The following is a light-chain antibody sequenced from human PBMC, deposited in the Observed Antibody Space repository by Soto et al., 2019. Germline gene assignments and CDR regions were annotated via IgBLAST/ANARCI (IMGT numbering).Light chain of an antibody. J-gene: IGKJ1*01. CDR3: QHYGNSLWT. CDR1: ESVSSSF. Sequence: EVVLTQSPGTLSLSPGERATLSCRASESVSSSFLTWYQQKPGQAPRLLIYRTSNRVTGIPDRFSGSGSGTDFTLTISRLEPEDCAVYFCQHYGNSLWTVGQGTQVEIK. V-gene: IGKV3-20*01. CDR2: RTS.